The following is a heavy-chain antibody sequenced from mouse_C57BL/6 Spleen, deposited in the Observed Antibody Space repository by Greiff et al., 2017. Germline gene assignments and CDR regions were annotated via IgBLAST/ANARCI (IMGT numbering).Heavy chain of an antibody. Sequence: DVQLVESEGGLVQPGSSMKLSCTASGFTFSDYYMAWVRQVPEKGLEWVANINYDGSSTYYLDSLKSRFIISRDNAKNILYLQMSSLKSEDTATYYCARDRTVFYAMDYWGQGTSVTVSS. V-gene: IGHV5-16*01. CDR2: INYDGSST. CDR1: GFTFSDYY. CDR3: ARDRTVFYAMDY. J-gene: IGHJ4*01.